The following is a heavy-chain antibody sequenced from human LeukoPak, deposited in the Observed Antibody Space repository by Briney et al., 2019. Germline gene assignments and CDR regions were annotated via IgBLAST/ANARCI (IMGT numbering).Heavy chain of an antibody. Sequence: GGSLRLSCAASGFTFSGYWMTWVRQAPGKGLEYVVNIKEDGSEKYYVDSVKGRFTISRDNTKNSLYLQMSSLRGDYTAVYYCVRDCGFHTLDYGGQGTLVTVSS. V-gene: IGHV3-7*05. CDR1: GFTFSGYW. J-gene: IGHJ4*02. CDR3: VRDCGFHTLDY. D-gene: IGHD2-21*01. CDR2: IKEDGSEK.